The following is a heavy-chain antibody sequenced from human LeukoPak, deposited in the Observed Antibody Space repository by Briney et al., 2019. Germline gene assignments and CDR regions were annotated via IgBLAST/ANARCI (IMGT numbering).Heavy chain of an antibody. CDR1: GGSISSYY. CDR3: ARSFDFWSGYFDY. D-gene: IGHD3-3*01. CDR2: IYTSGST. Sequence: SETLSLTCTVSGGSISSYYWSWIRQPPGKGLEWIGCIYTSGSTNYNPSLKSRVTISVDTSKNQFSLKLSSVTAADTAVYYCARSFDFWSGYFDYWGQGTLVTVSS. V-gene: IGHV4-4*08. J-gene: IGHJ4*02.